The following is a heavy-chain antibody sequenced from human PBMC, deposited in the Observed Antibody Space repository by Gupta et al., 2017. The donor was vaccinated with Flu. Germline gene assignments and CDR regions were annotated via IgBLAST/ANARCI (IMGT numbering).Heavy chain of an antibody. CDR3: AREKGGDYGAFDY. CDR1: GYSFTYNY. D-gene: IGHD3-16*01. CDR2: INPNSGVT. V-gene: IGHV1-2*06. J-gene: IGHJ4*02. Sequence: QVQLVQFGAGLKRPGASLKVACKASGYSFTYNYIHWVRQAPGQGLEWMGRINPNSGVTDFAQRFQGRITVTRDTSINTSYMELWRLTSDDTAIYFCAREKGGDYGAFDYWGQGTLVTVSS.